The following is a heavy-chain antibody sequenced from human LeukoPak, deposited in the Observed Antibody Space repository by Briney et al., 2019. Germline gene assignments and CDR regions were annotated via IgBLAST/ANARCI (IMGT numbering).Heavy chain of an antibody. V-gene: IGHV4-31*03. CDR3: ASGPSPDYYDSSGYGTDFDY. D-gene: IGHD3-22*01. J-gene: IGHJ4*02. CDR2: SYHSGST. CDR1: GGSIWSNGYY. Sequence: SQTLSLTCTVSGGSIWSNGYYWSWIRQHPGKGLEWIGYSYHSGSTYYNPSLKSRVTISVERSKNQFSLKLSSVTAADTAVYYCASGPSPDYYDSSGYGTDFDYWGQGTLVTVSS.